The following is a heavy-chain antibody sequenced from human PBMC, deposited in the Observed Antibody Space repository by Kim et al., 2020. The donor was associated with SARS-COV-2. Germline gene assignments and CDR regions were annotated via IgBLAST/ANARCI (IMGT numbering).Heavy chain of an antibody. Sequence: TISRDNAKNTLYLQMNSLRAEDTAVYYCAKRTYGAQDDYGDYGSFFIFDYWGQGTLVTVSS. V-gene: IGHV3-23*01. CDR3: AKRTYGAQDDYGDYGSFFIFDY. J-gene: IGHJ4*02. D-gene: IGHD4-17*01.